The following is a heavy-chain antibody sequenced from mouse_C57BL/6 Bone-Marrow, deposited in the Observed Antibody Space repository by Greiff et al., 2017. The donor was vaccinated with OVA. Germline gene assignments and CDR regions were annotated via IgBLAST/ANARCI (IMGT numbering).Heavy chain of an antibody. J-gene: IGHJ1*03. CDR2: IDPSDSYT. D-gene: IGHD2-5*01. V-gene: IGHV1-59*01. CDR1: GYTFTSYW. CDR3: AGYSNYVWYFDV. Sequence: VQLQQPGAELVRPGTSVKLSCKASGYTFTSYWMHWVKQRPGQGLEWIGVIDPSDSYTNYNQKFKGKATLTVDTSSSTAYMQLSSLTSEDSAVYYCAGYSNYVWYFDVWGTGTTVTVSS.